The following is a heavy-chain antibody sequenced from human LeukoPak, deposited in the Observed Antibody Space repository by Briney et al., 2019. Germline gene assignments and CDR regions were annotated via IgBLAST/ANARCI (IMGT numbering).Heavy chain of an antibody. CDR2: INHSGST. D-gene: IGHD3-22*01. Sequence: SETLSLTCAVYGGSFSGYYWSWIRQPPGKGLEWIGEINHSGSTNYNPSLKSRVTISVDTSKNQFSLKLSSVTAADTAVYYCARSYDSSGSYYFHYWGQGTLVTVSS. CDR1: GGSFSGYY. CDR3: ARSYDSSGSYYFHY. V-gene: IGHV4-34*01. J-gene: IGHJ4*02.